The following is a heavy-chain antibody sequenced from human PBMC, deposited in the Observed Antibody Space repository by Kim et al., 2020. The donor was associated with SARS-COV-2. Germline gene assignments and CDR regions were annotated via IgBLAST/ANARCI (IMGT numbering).Heavy chain of an antibody. CDR1: GYTFTGYY. CDR2: INPNSGGT. J-gene: IGHJ6*02. CDR3: ARQWCIAARRAICGMDV. D-gene: IGHD6-6*01. Sequence: ASVKVSCKASGYTFTGYYMHWVRQAPGQGLEWMGWINPNSGGTNYAQKFQGRVTMTRDTSISTAYMELSRLRSDDTAVYYCARQWCIAARRAICGMDVWGQGTTVTVSS. V-gene: IGHV1-2*02.